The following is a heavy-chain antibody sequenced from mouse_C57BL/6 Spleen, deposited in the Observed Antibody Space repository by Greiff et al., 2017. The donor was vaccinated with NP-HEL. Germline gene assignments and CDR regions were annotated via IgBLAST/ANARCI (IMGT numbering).Heavy chain of an antibody. CDR2: IDPSDSYT. Sequence: QVQLKQPGAELVKPGASVKLSCKASGYTFTSYWMQWVKQRPGQGLEWIGEIDPSDSYTNYNQKFKGKATLTVDTSSSTAYMQLSSLTSEDSAVYYCATITTVVENFDYWGQGTTLTVSS. CDR1: GYTFTSYW. V-gene: IGHV1-50*01. J-gene: IGHJ2*01. CDR3: ATITTVVENFDY. D-gene: IGHD1-1*01.